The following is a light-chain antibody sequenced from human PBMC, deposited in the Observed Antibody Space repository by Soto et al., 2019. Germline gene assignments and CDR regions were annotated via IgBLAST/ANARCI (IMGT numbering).Light chain of an antibody. V-gene: IGKV1-5*03. CDR2: KAS. J-gene: IGKJ2*02. Sequence: DIQMTQSPSTLSASVGDRVTISCRASQSVSIWLAWYQQKPGKAPKLLIYKASSLESGVPLRFSGSGSGTEFTLTISRLQPDDFATYYCQQYNSWWTFGQGTKLEIK. CDR3: QQYNSWWT. CDR1: QSVSIW.